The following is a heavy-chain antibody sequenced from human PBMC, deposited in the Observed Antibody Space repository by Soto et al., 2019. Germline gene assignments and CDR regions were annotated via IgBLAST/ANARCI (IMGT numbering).Heavy chain of an antibody. Sequence: GGSLRLSCTASGFAFGGYAMSWFRQAPGKGLEWVGFVRSKAYGGTTEYAASVKGRFTISRDDSKSIAYLQMNSLKTEDTAVYYCTRVRNRQQLVLSNWFDPRGQRTRVTVS. D-gene: IGHD6-13*01. V-gene: IGHV3-49*03. CDR3: TRVRNRQQLVLSNWFDP. CDR1: GFAFGGYA. J-gene: IGHJ5*02. CDR2: VRSKAYGGTT.